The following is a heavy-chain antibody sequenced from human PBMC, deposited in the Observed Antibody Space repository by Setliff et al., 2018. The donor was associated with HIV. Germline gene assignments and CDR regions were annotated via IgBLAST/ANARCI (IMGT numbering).Heavy chain of an antibody. Sequence: SETLSLTCTVSGGSISGHYWSWIRQPPGRGLEWIGYIYSSGSTNFNPPLQSRVTISVDTSKNQFSLKLSSVTAADTAVYYCARHSGVASPTWFDPWGQGTLVTVS. CDR2: IYSSGST. CDR1: GGSISGHY. D-gene: IGHD3-10*01. J-gene: IGHJ5*02. V-gene: IGHV4-4*09. CDR3: ARHSGVASPTWFDP.